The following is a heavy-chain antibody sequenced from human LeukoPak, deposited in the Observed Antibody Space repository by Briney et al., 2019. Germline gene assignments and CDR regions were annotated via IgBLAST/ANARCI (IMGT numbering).Heavy chain of an antibody. V-gene: IGHV3-30*03. CDR1: GFTFSNYG. Sequence: GGSLRLSCAASGLASGFTFSNYGMHWVRQAPGKGLEWVAVISYDGSNKYYADSVKGRFTISRDNSKNTLYLQMNSLRAEDTAVYYCARGRGWGTFDIWGQGTMDTVSS. CDR2: ISYDGSNK. D-gene: IGHD3-10*01. J-gene: IGHJ3*02. CDR3: ARGRGWGTFDI.